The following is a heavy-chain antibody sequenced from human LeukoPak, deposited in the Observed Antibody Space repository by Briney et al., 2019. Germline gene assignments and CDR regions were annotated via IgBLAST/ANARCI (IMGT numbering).Heavy chain of an antibody. D-gene: IGHD2-21*01. CDR1: GFILSNFW. Sequence: PGRSLRLSCAASGFILSNFWMSCVRQAPGNGLEWVAGIKQDGSEKFYVDSVKGRLTISRDNAKNSLYLQMNFLRTEDTALYYRARTRGETYFDYWGQGTLVTVSS. CDR3: ARTRGETYFDY. J-gene: IGHJ4*02. V-gene: IGHV3-7*04. CDR2: IKQDGSEK.